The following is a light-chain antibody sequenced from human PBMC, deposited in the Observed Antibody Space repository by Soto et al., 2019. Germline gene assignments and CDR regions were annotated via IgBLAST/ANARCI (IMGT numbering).Light chain of an antibody. CDR2: DAS. V-gene: IGKV1-5*01. CDR1: QSISSW. Sequence: DIQMTQSPSTLSASVGDRVTITCRASQSISSWLAWYQQKPGKAPKLLIYDASSLESGVPSRFSGSGSGIEFTLTISSLQPDDFATYYCQQYNSYLLTFGQGTKVEIK. CDR3: QQYNSYLLT. J-gene: IGKJ1*01.